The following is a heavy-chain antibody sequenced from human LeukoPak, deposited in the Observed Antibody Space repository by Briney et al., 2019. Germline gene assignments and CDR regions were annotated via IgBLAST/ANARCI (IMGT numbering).Heavy chain of an antibody. D-gene: IGHD6-13*01. CDR3: ARDGGLYSSSWFDY. Sequence: PGGSLRLSCAASGSTFSSYGMHWVRQAPGKGLEWVAVIWYDGSNKYYADSVKGRFTISRDNSKNTLYLQMNSLRADDTAVYYCARDGGLYSSSWFDYWGQGTLVTVSS. J-gene: IGHJ4*02. V-gene: IGHV3-33*01. CDR2: IWYDGSNK. CDR1: GSTFSSYG.